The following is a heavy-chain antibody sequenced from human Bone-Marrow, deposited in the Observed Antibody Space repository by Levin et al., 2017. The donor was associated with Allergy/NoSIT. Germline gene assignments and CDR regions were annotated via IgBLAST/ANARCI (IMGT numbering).Heavy chain of an antibody. CDR2: IYSGGST. V-gene: IGHV3-53*01. J-gene: IGHJ5*02. D-gene: IGHD3-10*01. CDR3: ARQMLRFGECHWFDP. CDR1: GFTVSSNY. Sequence: GGSLRLSCAASGFTVSSNYMSWVRQAPGKGLEWVSVIYSGGSTYYADSVKGRFTISRDNSKNPLYLQMNSLRAEDTAVYYCARQMLRFGECHWFDPWGQGTLVTVSS.